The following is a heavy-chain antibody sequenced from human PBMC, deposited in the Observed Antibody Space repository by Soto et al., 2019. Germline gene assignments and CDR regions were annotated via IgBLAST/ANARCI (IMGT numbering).Heavy chain of an antibody. CDR1: GFIFSNYW. D-gene: IGHD2-21*01. CDR2: IKQDGSAV. Sequence: ESGGGLVQPGGCLRLSCEASGFIFSNYWMTWVRQAPGKGLEWVANIKQDGSAVHYVDSVKGRFTMSRDNANNSLYLQMSSLGAEDTALYYCTRDPYGDAYGAFDIWGQGTMVTVSS. V-gene: IGHV3-7*03. J-gene: IGHJ3*02. CDR3: TRDPYGDAYGAFDI.